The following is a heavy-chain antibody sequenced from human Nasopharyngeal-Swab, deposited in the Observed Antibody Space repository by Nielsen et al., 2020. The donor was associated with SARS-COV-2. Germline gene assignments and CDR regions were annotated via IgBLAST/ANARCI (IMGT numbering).Heavy chain of an antibody. CDR2: INPYTGYT. J-gene: IGHJ3*01. D-gene: IGHD1-26*01. Sequence: ASVKVSCKASEYAFTNEDINWVRQAAGQGLEWMGWINPYTGYTDSAQNFQGRLTMTRNTSRRTVYMELHRLRSEDTAVYYCARLGSSLEAFDLWGQGTMVTVSS. CDR3: ARLGSSLEAFDL. CDR1: EYAFTNED. V-gene: IGHV1-8*01.